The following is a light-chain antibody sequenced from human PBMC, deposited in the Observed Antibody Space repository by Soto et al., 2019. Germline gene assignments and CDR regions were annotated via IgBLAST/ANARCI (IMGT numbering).Light chain of an antibody. CDR3: CSNAGNLEV. CDR2: DVS. CDR1: SSDVGGYNY. Sequence: QSALTQPPSVSGSPGQSVTISCTGTSSDVGGYNYVAWYQQHPGKAPKVMIYDVSKRPSGVPDRFSGSKSGNPASMTISGLQAEDEADYYCCSNAGNLEVIGTRTKVTVL. J-gene: IGLJ1*01. V-gene: IGLV2-11*01.